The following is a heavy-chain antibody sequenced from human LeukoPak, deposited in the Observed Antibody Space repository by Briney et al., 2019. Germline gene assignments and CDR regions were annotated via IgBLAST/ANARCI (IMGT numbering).Heavy chain of an antibody. D-gene: IGHD6-19*01. V-gene: IGHV3-48*02. CDR1: GFTFSSYS. CDR3: ARGNLAVAGTNWFDP. J-gene: IGHJ5*02. Sequence: GGSLRLSCAASGFTFSSYSMNWVRQAPGKGLEWVSYISSSSNTIYYADSVKGRFTISRDNAKNSLYLQMNSLRDEDTAVYYCARGNLAVAGTNWFDPWGQGTLVTVSS. CDR2: ISSSSNTI.